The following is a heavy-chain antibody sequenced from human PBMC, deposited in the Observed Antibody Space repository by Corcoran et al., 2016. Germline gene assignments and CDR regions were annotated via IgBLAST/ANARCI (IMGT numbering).Heavy chain of an antibody. J-gene: IGHJ5*02. CDR1: GYTFTSYG. CDR2: ISAYNGNT. D-gene: IGHD3-22*01. V-gene: IGHV1-18*01. CDR3: ARDPPHYYDSSVGFDP. Sequence: QVQLVQSGAEVKKPGASVKVSCKASGYTFTSYGISWVRQAPGQGLEWMGWISAYNGNTNYAQKLQGRVTMTTDTSTSTAYMELRSLRSDDTAVCYCARDPPHYYDSSVGFDPWGQGTLVTVSS.